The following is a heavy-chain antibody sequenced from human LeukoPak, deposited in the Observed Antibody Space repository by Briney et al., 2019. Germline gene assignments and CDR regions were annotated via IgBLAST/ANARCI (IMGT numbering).Heavy chain of an antibody. CDR3: ATNTAMVVWVDY. CDR1: GLTFSSYA. J-gene: IGHJ4*02. CDR2: ISGSGGST. D-gene: IGHD5-18*01. V-gene: IGHV3-23*01. Sequence: GGSLRLSCAASGLTFSSYAMSWVRQAPGKGLEWVSAISGSGGSTYYADSVKGRFTISRDNSKNTLYLQMNSLRAEDTAVYYCATNTAMVVWVDYWGQGTLVTVSS.